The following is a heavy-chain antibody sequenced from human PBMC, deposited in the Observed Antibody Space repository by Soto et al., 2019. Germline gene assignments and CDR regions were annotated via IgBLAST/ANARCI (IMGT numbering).Heavy chain of an antibody. Sequence: VQLVESGGGLVQPGGSLRLSCAASGFNLSTYSMNWVRQAPGKGLEWVSYISGGSFTIYYADSVKGRFTISRDNARNSLYLQMNSPRDEDTAVYYCARNSYTYLIDYWGQGTLLTVSS. CDR2: ISGGSFTI. J-gene: IGHJ4*02. D-gene: IGHD3-16*01. V-gene: IGHV3-48*02. CDR3: ARNSYTYLIDY. CDR1: GFNLSTYS.